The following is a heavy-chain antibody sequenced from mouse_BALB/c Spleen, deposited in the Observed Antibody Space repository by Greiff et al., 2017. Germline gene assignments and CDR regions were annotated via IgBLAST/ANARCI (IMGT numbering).Heavy chain of an antibody. D-gene: IGHD1-1*01. CDR1: GDSITSGY. CDR3: ARKDYGSSYGFAY. J-gene: IGHJ3*01. CDR2: ISYSGST. V-gene: IGHV3-8*02. Sequence: VQLQQSGPSLVKPSQTLSLTCSVTGDSITSGYWNWIRKFPGNKLEYMGYISYSGSTYYNPSLKSRISITRDTSKNQYYLQLNSVTTEDTATYYCARKDYGSSYGFAYWGQGTLVTVSA.